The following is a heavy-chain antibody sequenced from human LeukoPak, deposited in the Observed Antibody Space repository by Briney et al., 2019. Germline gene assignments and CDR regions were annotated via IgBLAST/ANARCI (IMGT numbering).Heavy chain of an antibody. CDR2: VNPNNGVP. CDR3: AREVGYSSSYYGRFDP. CDR1: GYTFTGYY. J-gene: IGHJ5*02. Sequence: ASVKVSCKASGYTFTGYYMHWVRQAPGQGLEWMGRVNPNNGVPNYAQKFQGRVTMTRDTAISTAFMELSSLGSDDTAAYFCAREVGYSSSYYGRFDPWGQGTLVIVPS. D-gene: IGHD2-2*01. V-gene: IGHV1-2*06.